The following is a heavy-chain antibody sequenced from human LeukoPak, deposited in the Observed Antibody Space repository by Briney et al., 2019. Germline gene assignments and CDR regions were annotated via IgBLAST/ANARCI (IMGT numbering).Heavy chain of an antibody. CDR3: ARHRYSGSDTQGFDY. V-gene: IGHV5-51*01. J-gene: IGHJ4*02. CDR1: GYRFTDYW. Sequence: GEALKISCKGSGYRFTDYWIAWVRQMPGKGLEWMGIANPSNSETRYSPSFQGQVTISADKSISTGYLQWSSLEASDAAMYFCARHRYSGSDTQGFDYWGQGTLVTVFS. D-gene: IGHD5-12*01. CDR2: ANPSNSET.